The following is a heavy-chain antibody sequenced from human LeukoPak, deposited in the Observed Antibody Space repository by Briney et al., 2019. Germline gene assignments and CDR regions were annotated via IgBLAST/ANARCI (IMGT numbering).Heavy chain of an antibody. CDR3: ARLFHWNPPRSDAFDI. V-gene: IGHV5-51*01. J-gene: IGHJ3*02. Sequence: GESLKISCKGSGYSFTSYWIGWVRQMPGKGLEWMGIIYPGDSDTRYSPSFQGQVTISADKSISTAYLQWSSLKASDTAMYYCARLFHWNPPRSDAFDIWGQGTMVTVSS. CDR2: IYPGDSDT. CDR1: GYSFTSYW. D-gene: IGHD1-1*01.